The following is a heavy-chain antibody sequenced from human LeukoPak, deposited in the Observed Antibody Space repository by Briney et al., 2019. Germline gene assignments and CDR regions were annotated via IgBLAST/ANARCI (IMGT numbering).Heavy chain of an antibody. D-gene: IGHD2-2*01. CDR3: ARASGIVVVPSAYGGYFDY. V-gene: IGHV5-51*01. CDR1: GYSFTNYW. J-gene: IGHJ4*02. CDR2: IYPGDSDT. Sequence: GESLKISCKGSGYSFTNYWIGWVRQMPGKGPEWMGVIYPGDSDTRYSPSFQGQVTISADKSISTAYLQWSSLKASDIAMYYCARASGIVVVPSAYGGYFDYWGQGTLVTVSS.